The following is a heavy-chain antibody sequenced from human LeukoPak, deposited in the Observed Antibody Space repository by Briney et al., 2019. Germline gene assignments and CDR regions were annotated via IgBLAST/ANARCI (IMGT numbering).Heavy chain of an antibody. Sequence: HPGGSLRLSCVASGFSLSNFQMYWVRQAPGKGLEWVSIISLDGSTEFYADSVKGRFTISRDTASNTMHLEMNNLRTEDTAVYYCMRDYMGWFDPWAREPWSPSPQ. D-gene: IGHD3-10*01. V-gene: IGHV3-30-3*01. J-gene: IGHJ5*02. CDR2: ISLDGSTE. CDR1: GFSLSNFQ. CDR3: MRDYMGWFDP.